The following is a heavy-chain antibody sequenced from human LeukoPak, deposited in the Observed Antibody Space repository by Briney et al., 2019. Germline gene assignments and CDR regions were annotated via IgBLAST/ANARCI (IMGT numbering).Heavy chain of an antibody. CDR1: GFTFSRYS. J-gene: IGHJ3*02. CDR2: ISNSGSDI. Sequence: GGSLRLSCAAYGFTFSRYSMDWVRQAPGKGLEWVSSISNSGSDIYYADSVKGRFTIARDNAKLSLYLQMNSLRAEDTAVYYCASSAPFDIWGRGTMVTVSS. V-gene: IGHV3-21*01. CDR3: ASSAPFDI.